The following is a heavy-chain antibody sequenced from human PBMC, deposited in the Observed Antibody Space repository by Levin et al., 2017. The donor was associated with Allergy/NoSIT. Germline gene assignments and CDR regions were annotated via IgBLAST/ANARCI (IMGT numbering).Heavy chain of an antibody. V-gene: IGHV3-30-3*01. CDR1: GFTFSSYA. J-gene: IGHJ4*02. D-gene: IGHD1-26*01. CDR2: ISYDGSNK. CDR3: ARDGGSDSAKDY. Sequence: PGGSLRLSCAASGFTFSSYAMHWVRQAPGKGLEWVAVISYDGSNKYYADSVKGRFTISRDNSKNTLYLQMNSLRAEDTAVYYCARDGGSDSAKDYWGQGTLVTVSS.